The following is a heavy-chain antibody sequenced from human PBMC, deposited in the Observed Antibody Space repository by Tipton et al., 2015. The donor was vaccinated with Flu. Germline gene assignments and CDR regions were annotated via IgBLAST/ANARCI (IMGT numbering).Heavy chain of an antibody. CDR3: AKGFGDYDFFDH. V-gene: IGHV3-33*03. Sequence: SLRLSCAASGFSFSHYVMHWVRRAPGKGLEWVAVIWYDGSKKYYLDSVKGQFTVSRDNFNNMLYLQMNSLTVEDTGLYYCAKGFGDYDFFDHWGQGTLVTVSS. J-gene: IGHJ4*02. CDR1: GFSFSHYV. D-gene: IGHD4-17*01. CDR2: IWYDGSKK.